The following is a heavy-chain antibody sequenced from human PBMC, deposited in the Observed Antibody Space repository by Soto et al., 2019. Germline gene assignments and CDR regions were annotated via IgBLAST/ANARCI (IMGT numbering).Heavy chain of an antibody. CDR3: AKEYYYDPSGPYSDLYFDS. J-gene: IGHJ4*02. CDR2: ITTRGGRT. Sequence: GGSLRLSCAASGFSFSSYAMSWVRQAPSQGLEWVSSITTRGGRTYYADSVRGRFTISRDNFANALYLEMNSLRAEDTAIYYCAKEYYYDPSGPYSDLYFDSWGQGPLVTVSS. D-gene: IGHD3-22*01. V-gene: IGHV3-23*01. CDR1: GFSFSSYA.